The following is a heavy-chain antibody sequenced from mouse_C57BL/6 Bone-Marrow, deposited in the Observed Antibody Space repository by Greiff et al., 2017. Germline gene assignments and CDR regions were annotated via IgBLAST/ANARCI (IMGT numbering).Heavy chain of an antibody. Sequence: EVKLMESGPELVKPGASVKISCKASGYSFTDYNMNWVKQSNGKSLEWIGVINPNYGTTSYNQKFKGKATLTVDQSSSTAYMQLNSLTSEDSAVYDCARGDYGSSYGYYAMDYWGQGTSVTVSS. CDR2: INPNYGTT. CDR3: ARGDYGSSYGYYAMDY. CDR1: GYSFTDYN. V-gene: IGHV1-39*01. D-gene: IGHD1-1*01. J-gene: IGHJ4*01.